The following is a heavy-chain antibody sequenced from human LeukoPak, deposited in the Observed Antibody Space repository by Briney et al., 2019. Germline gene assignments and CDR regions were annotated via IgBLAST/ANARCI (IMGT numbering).Heavy chain of an antibody. CDR3: ARVEGSYYHDSSGYSAH. D-gene: IGHD3-22*01. J-gene: IGHJ1*01. V-gene: IGHV1-18*01. CDR1: GYTFTNYG. Sequence: ASVKVSCKASGYTFTNYGVTWARQAPGQGLEWMGWISAHNRNTNYAQKFQGRVTMTTDTSTSTAYMELRSLISDDTAVYYCARVEGSYYHDSSGYSAHWGQGTLVTVSS. CDR2: ISAHNRNT.